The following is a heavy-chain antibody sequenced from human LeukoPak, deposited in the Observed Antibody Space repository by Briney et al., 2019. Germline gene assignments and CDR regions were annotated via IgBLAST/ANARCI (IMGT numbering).Heavy chain of an antibody. CDR3: ARGAPVAIFGPGYDEYFEY. CDR2: IYYSGST. CDR1: GGSISSYY. Sequence: SETLSLTCTVSGGSISSYYWSWIRQPPGKGLEWIGYIYYSGSTNYNPSLKSRVTISVDTSKNQFSLKLSSVTAADTAVYYCARGAPVAIFGPGYDEYFEYWGQGTVVAVSS. J-gene: IGHJ4*02. V-gene: IGHV4-59*01. D-gene: IGHD3-3*01.